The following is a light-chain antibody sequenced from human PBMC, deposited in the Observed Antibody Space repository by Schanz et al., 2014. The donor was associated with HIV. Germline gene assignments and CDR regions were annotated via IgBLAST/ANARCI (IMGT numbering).Light chain of an antibody. Sequence: VVTQSPATLSLSPGERATFSCRASQSVGTTLAWYQQKRGQPPRLLIYDVSDRAAGVSARFSGSGSGTDFTLTISSLEPEDFAVYYCQLRASGGVAFGLGTKVDLK. CDR1: QSVGTT. CDR3: QLRASGGVA. J-gene: IGKJ3*01. V-gene: IGKV3-11*01. CDR2: DVS.